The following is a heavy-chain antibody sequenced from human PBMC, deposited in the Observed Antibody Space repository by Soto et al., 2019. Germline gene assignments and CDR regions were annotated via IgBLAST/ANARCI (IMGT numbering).Heavy chain of an antibody. CDR3: ARDFPNYFFDY. CDR1: GFTFSAYA. Sequence: PGGSLRLSCAASGFTFSAYAMHWVRQAPGKGLEWVSFISYDGSNEYYANSVKGRFTISRDNSKNTLYLQMSSLRPEDTAVYSCARDFPNYFFDYWGQGTLVTVSS. J-gene: IGHJ4*02. CDR2: ISYDGSNE. V-gene: IGHV3-30*15. D-gene: IGHD2-8*01.